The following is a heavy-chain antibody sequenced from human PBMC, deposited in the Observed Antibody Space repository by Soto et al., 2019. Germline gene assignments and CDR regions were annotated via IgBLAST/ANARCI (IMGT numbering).Heavy chain of an antibody. CDR2: IYYSGST. J-gene: IGHJ5*02. CDR1: GSSISRGGYY. V-gene: IGHV4-31*03. CDR3: ERKEIVVSGGWFDP. Sequence: PSETLSLTSTVSGSSISRGGYYWSWIRQPPGKGLEWIGYIYYSGSTYYNPSLKSRVTISVDTSKNQFSLKLSSVTVADTDVYYCERKEIVVSGGWFDPWGQGTLVTVSS. D-gene: IGHD2-15*01.